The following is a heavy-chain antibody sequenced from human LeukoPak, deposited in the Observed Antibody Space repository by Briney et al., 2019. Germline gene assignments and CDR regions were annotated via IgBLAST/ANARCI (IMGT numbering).Heavy chain of an antibody. CDR2: IYPGDSDT. V-gene: IGHV5-51*01. D-gene: IGHD6-19*01. CDR3: ARGRGGWFPYFDY. J-gene: IGHJ4*02. CDR1: GFSFTSYW. Sequence: GESLKISCKGSGFSFTSYWIGWVRQMPGKGLEYMGIIYPGDSDTRYSPSFQGQVTISADKSISTAHLQWSSLKASDTAMYYCARGRGGWFPYFDYWGQGTLVTVSS.